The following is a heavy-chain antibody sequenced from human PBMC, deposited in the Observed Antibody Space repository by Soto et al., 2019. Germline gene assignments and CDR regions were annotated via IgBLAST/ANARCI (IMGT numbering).Heavy chain of an antibody. J-gene: IGHJ6*02. Sequence: SVKVSCKASGGTFSSYAISWVRQAPGQGLEWMGGIIPIFGTANYAQKFQGRVTITADKSTSTAYMELSSLRSEDTAVYYCASQKRYCSSTSCYRDYYYYGMDVWGQ. CDR2: IIPIFGTA. D-gene: IGHD2-2*02. CDR1: GGTFSSYA. V-gene: IGHV1-69*06. CDR3: ASQKRYCSSTSCYRDYYYYGMDV.